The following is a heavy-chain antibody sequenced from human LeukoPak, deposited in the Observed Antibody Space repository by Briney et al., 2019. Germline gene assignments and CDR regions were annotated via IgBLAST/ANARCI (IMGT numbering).Heavy chain of an antibody. CDR3: ARASIAAAGGSRYYYYMDV. D-gene: IGHD6-13*01. J-gene: IGHJ6*03. CDR1: GGSISSYY. V-gene: IGHV4-59*01. Sequence: PSETLSLTCTVSGGSISSYYWSWIRQPPGKGLEWIGYIYYSGSTNYNPSLKSRVTISVDTSKNQFSLKLSSVTAADTAVYYCARASIAAAGGSRYYYYMDVWGKGTTVTVSS. CDR2: IYYSGST.